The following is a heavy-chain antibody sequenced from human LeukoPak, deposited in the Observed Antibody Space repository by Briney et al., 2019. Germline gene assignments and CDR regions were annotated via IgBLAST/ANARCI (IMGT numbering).Heavy chain of an antibody. Sequence: ASVKVSCKASVYTFTGYYMRWLRQAPGQGLEWMGWINPNSGGTNCAQKFQGRVTMTRDTSISTAYMELSRLRSDDTAVYYCASAAEDTLYYYYGMDVWGQGTTVTVSS. CDR1: VYTFTGYY. V-gene: IGHV1-2*02. J-gene: IGHJ6*02. D-gene: IGHD2-15*01. CDR3: ASAAEDTLYYYYGMDV. CDR2: INPNSGGT.